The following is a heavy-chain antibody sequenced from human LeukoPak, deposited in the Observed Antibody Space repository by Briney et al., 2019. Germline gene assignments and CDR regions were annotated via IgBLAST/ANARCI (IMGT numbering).Heavy chain of an antibody. CDR3: ARLSYDSSGSHDY. CDR2: IYPGDSDT. J-gene: IGHJ4*02. Sequence: GESRKISCKGSGYSFTNYWIGWVRQMPGTGLEWMGIIYPGDSDTRYSPSFQGQVTISADKSISTAYLQWSSLKASDTAMYYCARLSYDSSGSHDYWGQGTLVTVSS. D-gene: IGHD3-22*01. CDR1: GYSFTNYW. V-gene: IGHV5-51*01.